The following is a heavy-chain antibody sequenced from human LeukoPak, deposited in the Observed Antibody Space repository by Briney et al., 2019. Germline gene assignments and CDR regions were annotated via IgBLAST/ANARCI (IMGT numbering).Heavy chain of an antibody. CDR2: FGSSGGT. CDR1: GFTFSSYA. V-gene: IGHV3-23*01. Sequence: GGSLRLSCAASGFTFSSYAMSWVRQAPGEGLEWVSAFGSSGGTYYADSVKGRFTISRDNSKNTLYLHMSSLRAEDTAVYYCAKAGQYIRSSGREVDYWGQGTLVTVSS. D-gene: IGHD6-6*01. CDR3: AKAGQYIRSSGREVDY. J-gene: IGHJ4*02.